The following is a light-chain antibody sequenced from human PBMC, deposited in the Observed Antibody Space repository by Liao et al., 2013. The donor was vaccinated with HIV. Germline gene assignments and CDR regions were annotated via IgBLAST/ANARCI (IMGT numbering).Light chain of an antibody. CDR2: EDT. CDR3: QAWDSSSPYV. CDR1: KLGDKY. V-gene: IGLV3-1*01. Sequence: SYELIQPPSVSVSPGQTATITCSGDKLGDKYSCWYQQKPGQSPVLVIYEDTKRPSGIPERFSGSNSGNTATLTIGGTQAIDEADYYCQAWDSSSPYVFGTGTKVTVL. J-gene: IGLJ1*01.